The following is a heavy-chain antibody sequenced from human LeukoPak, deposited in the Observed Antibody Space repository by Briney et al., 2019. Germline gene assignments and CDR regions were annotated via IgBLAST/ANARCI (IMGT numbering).Heavy chain of an antibody. Sequence: SETLSLTCTVSGGXINSFYCNWIRQPPGKGREWIGDIYYTGSTNYNPTLKSRVTISVDTSKNQFSLKLSSVTAADTAVYYCTRAVSYSSDWSFYNYWGQGTLVTVSS. CDR1: GGXINSFY. V-gene: IGHV4-59*01. J-gene: IGHJ4*02. CDR2: IYYTGST. CDR3: TRAVSYSSDWSFYNY. D-gene: IGHD6-19*01.